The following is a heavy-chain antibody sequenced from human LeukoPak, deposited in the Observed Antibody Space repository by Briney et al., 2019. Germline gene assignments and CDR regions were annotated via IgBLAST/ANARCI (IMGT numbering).Heavy chain of an antibody. D-gene: IGHD4-17*01. CDR1: GFTFSSYW. J-gene: IGHJ4*02. Sequence: PGGSLRLSCAASGFTFSSYWMSWVRQAPGKGLEWVANIKQDGSEKYYVDSVKGRFTISRDNAKNSLYLQMNSLRAEDTAVYYCARDLRPNYGELFDYWGQGTLVTVSS. CDR3: ARDLRPNYGELFDY. V-gene: IGHV3-7*01. CDR2: IKQDGSEK.